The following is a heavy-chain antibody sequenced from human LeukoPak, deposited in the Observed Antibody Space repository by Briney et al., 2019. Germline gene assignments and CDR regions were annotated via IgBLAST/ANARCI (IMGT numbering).Heavy chain of an antibody. J-gene: IGHJ4*02. CDR2: INPNSGGT. CDR1: GYTFTGYY. CDR3: ARGRARFLGYYFDY. Sequence: ASVKVSCKASGYTFTGYYMHWVRQAPGQGLEWMGWINPNSGGTTYAQKFQGRVTMTRDTSISTAYMELSRLRSDDTAVYYCARGRARFLGYYFDYWGQGTLVTVSS. D-gene: IGHD3-3*01. V-gene: IGHV1-2*02.